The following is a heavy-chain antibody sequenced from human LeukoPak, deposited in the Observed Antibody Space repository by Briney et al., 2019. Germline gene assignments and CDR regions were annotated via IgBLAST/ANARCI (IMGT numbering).Heavy chain of an antibody. CDR2: IYSSGST. D-gene: IGHD6-13*01. V-gene: IGHV4-4*07. Sequence: SETLSLTCTVSGGSISSYYWSWIRQPAGKGLEWIGRIYSSGSTNYNPSLKSRVTVSIDTPKNQFSLKLSSVTAADTAVYYCARAHSSSWYYFDYWGQGTLVTVSS. CDR1: GGSISSYY. J-gene: IGHJ4*02. CDR3: ARAHSSSWYYFDY.